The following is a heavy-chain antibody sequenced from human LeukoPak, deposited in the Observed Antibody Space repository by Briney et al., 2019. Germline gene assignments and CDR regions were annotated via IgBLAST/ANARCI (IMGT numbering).Heavy chain of an antibody. CDR1: GFTFSSYA. V-gene: IGHV3-23*01. D-gene: IGHD3-22*01. Sequence: GGSLRLSCAASGFTFSSYAMSWVRQAPGKGLEWVSAISGSGGSTYYADSVKGRFTISRDNSKNTLYLQMNSLRAEDTAVYYCAKCYYGSSGYSPDDAFDIWGQGTMVTVSS. CDR2: ISGSGGST. J-gene: IGHJ3*02. CDR3: AKCYYGSSGYSPDDAFDI.